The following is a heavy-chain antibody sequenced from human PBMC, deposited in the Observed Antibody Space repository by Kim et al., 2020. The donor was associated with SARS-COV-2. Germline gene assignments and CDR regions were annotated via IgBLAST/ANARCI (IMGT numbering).Heavy chain of an antibody. CDR1: GFTFSSYG. Sequence: GGSLRLSCVASGFTFSSYGIHWVRQAPGKGLEWVAVISDDGSNEYYADSVKGRFTISRDNSNNTLYLQMNSLGPEDTAVYYCATPPEPYDFWSGHWGQGTLVTVSS. CDR2: ISDDGSNE. D-gene: IGHD3-3*01. CDR3: ATPPEPYDFWSGH. V-gene: IGHV3-30*03. J-gene: IGHJ4*02.